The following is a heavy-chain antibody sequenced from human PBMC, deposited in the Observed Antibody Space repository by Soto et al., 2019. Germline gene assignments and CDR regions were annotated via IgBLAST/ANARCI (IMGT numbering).Heavy chain of an antibody. CDR3: SRNTSGRQGSTLDI. CDR2: IYPGDSDT. J-gene: IGHJ3*02. V-gene: IGHV5-51*01. D-gene: IGHD6-19*01. Sequence: GESLKISCKGSGYSFTSYWTGWVRQMPGKGLEWMGIIYPGDSDTRYSPSFQGQVTISADKSISTAYLQMNNLRAEDTAVYYCSRNTSGRQGSTLDIWGQGTMVTVSS. CDR1: GYSFTSYW.